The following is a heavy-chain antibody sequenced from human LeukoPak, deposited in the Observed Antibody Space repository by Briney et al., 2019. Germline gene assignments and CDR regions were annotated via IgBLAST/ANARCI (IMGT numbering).Heavy chain of an antibody. V-gene: IGHV1-2*02. Sequence: ASVKVSCKASGYTFTGYYMFWVRQAPGQGLEWMGWINPNTGATKYAQNFQGRVTLTRDTSIRTTFMELSSLRSDDMAFYYCARDERFCNGDNHYPDLGYWGQGTLVTVSS. J-gene: IGHJ4*02. D-gene: IGHD2-15*01. CDR1: GYTFTGYY. CDR2: INPNTGAT. CDR3: ARDERFCNGDNHYPDLGY.